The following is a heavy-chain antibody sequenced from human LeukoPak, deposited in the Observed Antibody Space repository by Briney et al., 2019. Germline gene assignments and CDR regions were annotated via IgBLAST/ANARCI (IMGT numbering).Heavy chain of an antibody. CDR1: GYTLTGYY. V-gene: IGHV1-2*02. CDR2: INPNSGGT. D-gene: IGHD2-2*01. Sequence: GSSVKVSCKASGYTLTGYYMHWVRQAPGQGLEWMGWINPNSGGTNYAQKFQGRVTMTRDTSISTAYMELSRLRSDDTAVYYCARDRIVPAAILNYWGQGTLVTVSS. CDR3: ARDRIVPAAILNY. J-gene: IGHJ4*02.